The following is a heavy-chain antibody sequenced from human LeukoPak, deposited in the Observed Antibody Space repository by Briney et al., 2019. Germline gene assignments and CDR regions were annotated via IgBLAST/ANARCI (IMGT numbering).Heavy chain of an antibody. Sequence: ASVKVSCKASGYTFTSYDINWVRQATGQGLEWMGWMNPNSGNTGYAQKFQGRVTITRNTSISTAYMELSSLRSEDTAVYYCARWPSSSWYGGLDYWGQGTLVTVSS. V-gene: IGHV1-8*03. CDR1: GYTFTSYD. J-gene: IGHJ4*02. CDR3: ARWPSSSWYGGLDY. D-gene: IGHD6-13*01. CDR2: MNPNSGNT.